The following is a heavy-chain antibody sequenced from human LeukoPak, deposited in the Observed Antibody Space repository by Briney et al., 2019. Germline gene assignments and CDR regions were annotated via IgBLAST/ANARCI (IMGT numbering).Heavy chain of an antibody. CDR3: ARESGSPVDFDY. V-gene: IGHV3-21*01. J-gene: IGHJ4*02. D-gene: IGHD1-26*01. CDR1: GFTFSSYS. Sequence: GGSLRLSCAASGFTFSSYSMNWVRQAPGKGLEWVSSISSSSSYIYYADSVKGRFTISRDNAKNSLYLQMNSMRAEDTAVYYCARESGSPVDFDYWGQGTLVTVSS. CDR2: ISSSSSYI.